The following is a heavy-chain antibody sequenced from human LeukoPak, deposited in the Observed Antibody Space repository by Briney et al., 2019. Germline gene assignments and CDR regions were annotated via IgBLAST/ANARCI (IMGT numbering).Heavy chain of an antibody. CDR1: GGSFSTYY. D-gene: IGHD2-21*02. CDR2: INHSGST. Sequence: SETLSLTCAVSGGSFSTYYWSWIWQPPGQGLGWIGEINHSGSTNYNPSLKSRVTISVATSKNQFSLRLSSVTAADTALYYCARSGLYCGGDCYVYYWGQGTLVTVSS. V-gene: IGHV4-34*01. J-gene: IGHJ4*02. CDR3: ARSGLYCGGDCYVYY.